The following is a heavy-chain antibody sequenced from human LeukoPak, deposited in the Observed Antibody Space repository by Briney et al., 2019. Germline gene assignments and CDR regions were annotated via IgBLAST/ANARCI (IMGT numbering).Heavy chain of an antibody. V-gene: IGHV4-59*08. D-gene: IGHD4-17*01. CDR1: GGSISSYY. Sequence: PSETLSLTCTVSGGSISSYYWSWIRQPPGKGLEWIGYIYYSGSTNYNPSLKSRVTISVDTSKNQFSLKLSSVTAADTAVYYCARLPGYGDYGGYWGQGTLVTVSS. J-gene: IGHJ4*02. CDR3: ARLPGYGDYGGY. CDR2: IYYSGST.